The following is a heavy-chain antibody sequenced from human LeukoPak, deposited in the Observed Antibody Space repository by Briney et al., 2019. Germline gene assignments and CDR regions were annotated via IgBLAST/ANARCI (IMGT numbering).Heavy chain of an antibody. CDR2: MSGSGGST. V-gene: IGHV3-23*01. CDR3: AKARYYGSGSYPAFDI. Sequence: GGSLRLSCAASGFTFSSYWMSWVRQAPGKGLEWVSGMSGSGGSTYYADSVKGRFTISRDNSKNTLYLQMNSLRAEDTAVYYCAKARYYGSGSYPAFDIWGQGTMVTVSS. CDR1: GFTFSSYW. J-gene: IGHJ3*02. D-gene: IGHD3-10*01.